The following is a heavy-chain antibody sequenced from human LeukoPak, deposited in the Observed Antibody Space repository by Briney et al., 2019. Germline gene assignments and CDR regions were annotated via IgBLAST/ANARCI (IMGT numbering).Heavy chain of an antibody. CDR1: GFTFSDYA. J-gene: IGHJ3*01. CDR3: GKDPNGDYVGAFDF. D-gene: IGHD4-17*01. CDR2: IRGTGGTT. V-gene: IGHV3-23*01. Sequence: GGSLRLSCAASGFTFSDYALLWVRQARGKGLEWISAIRGTGGTTYYADSVKGRCTISRDNTRNTVYLQMNSLRAEDTALYFCGKDPNGDYVGAFDFWGPGTMVTVSS.